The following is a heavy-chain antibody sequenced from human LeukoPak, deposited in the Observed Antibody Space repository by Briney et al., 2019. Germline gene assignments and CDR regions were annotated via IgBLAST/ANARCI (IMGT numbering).Heavy chain of an antibody. CDR2: INHSGST. D-gene: IGHD3-3*01. V-gene: IGHV4-34*01. CDR1: GGSFSGYY. J-gene: IGHJ4*02. CDR3: ARGRFRLEWLFPIDY. Sequence: KTSETLSLTCAVYGGSFSGYYWSWIRQPPGKGLEWIGEINHSGSTNYNPSLKSRVTISVDTSKNQFSLKLSSVTAADTAVYNCARGRFRLEWLFPIDYWGQGTLVTVSS.